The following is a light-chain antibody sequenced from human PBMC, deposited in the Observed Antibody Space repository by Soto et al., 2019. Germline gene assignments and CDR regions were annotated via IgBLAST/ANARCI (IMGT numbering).Light chain of an antibody. CDR2: DVT. Sequence: QPASVSGSPGQSIAISCTGTSSDIGGYNYVSWYQQHPGKAPKLLIYDVTHRPSGVSNRFSGSKSGDTASLTISGLQAEDEADYYCSSYTSTSTPYVFGTGTKVTVL. V-gene: IGLV2-14*03. CDR1: SSDIGGYNY. J-gene: IGLJ1*01. CDR3: SSYTSTSTPYV.